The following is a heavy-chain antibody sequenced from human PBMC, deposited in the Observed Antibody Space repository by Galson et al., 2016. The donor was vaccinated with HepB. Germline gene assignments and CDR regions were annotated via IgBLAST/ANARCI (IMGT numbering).Heavy chain of an antibody. CDR1: GFSLTTTAVG. J-gene: IGHJ4*02. Sequence: PALVKPTQTLTLTCTFSGFSLTTTAVGVGWFRQPPGKALEWLALIYWNDDNHYSPSLRSRLTLTKDTSKNHVVLTMTNMDPVDTATYYCAHGSGWLFDYWGQGTLLTVSS. CDR2: IYWNDDN. CDR3: AHGSGWLFDY. D-gene: IGHD6-19*01. V-gene: IGHV2-5*01.